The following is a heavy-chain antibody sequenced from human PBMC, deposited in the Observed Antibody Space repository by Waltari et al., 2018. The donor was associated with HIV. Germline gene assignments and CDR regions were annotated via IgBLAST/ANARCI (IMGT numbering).Heavy chain of an antibody. CDR3: ARTYCSGGSCYSNYFHY. J-gene: IGHJ4*02. CDR2: IYYRGST. V-gene: IGHV4-39*07. CDR1: GGSISSSSYY. Sequence: QLQLQESGPGLVKPSETLSLTCTVSGGSISSSSYYWGWIRQPPGKGLEWIGSIYYRGSTYYNPSLKSRVTISVDTAKNQFSLKLSAVTAADTAVYYCARTYCSGGSCYSNYFHYWGQGTLVTVSS. D-gene: IGHD2-15*01.